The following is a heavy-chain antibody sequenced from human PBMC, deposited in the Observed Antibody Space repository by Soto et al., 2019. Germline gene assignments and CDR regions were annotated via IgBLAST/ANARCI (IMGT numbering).Heavy chain of an antibody. CDR1: GYSFTSYL. CDR2: IHTSDSYT. Sequence: GESLKLSCTGSGYSFTSYLISWVRQMPGKGLEWMGRIHTSDSYTNYDPSFQGRVTISVDKSISTAYLQWGSLKASDTAIYYCARQSAGSTGWFLNYWGQGTLVTV. V-gene: IGHV5-10-1*01. D-gene: IGHD6-19*01. J-gene: IGHJ4*02. CDR3: ARQSAGSTGWFLNY.